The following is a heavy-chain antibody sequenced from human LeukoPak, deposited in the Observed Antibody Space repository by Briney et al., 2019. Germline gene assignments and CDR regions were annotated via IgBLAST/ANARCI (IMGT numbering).Heavy chain of an antibody. CDR2: INPNSGGT. D-gene: IGHD1-26*01. CDR3: ARDRLELQRREFDY. CDR1: GYTLTELS. Sequence: ASVKVSCKVSGYTLTELSMYWVRQAPGQGLEWMGWINPNSGGTNYAQKFQGRVTMTRDTSISTAYMELSRLRSDDTAVYYCARDRLELQRREFDYWGQGTLVTVSS. V-gene: IGHV1-2*02. J-gene: IGHJ4*02.